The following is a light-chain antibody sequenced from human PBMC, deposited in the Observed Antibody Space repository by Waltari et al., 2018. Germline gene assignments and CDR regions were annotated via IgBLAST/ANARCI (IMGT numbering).Light chain of an antibody. Sequence: QSVLTQPPSASGTPGQRVTISCSGSSSNLGSNYVYWYQQLPGTAPKLLIYRNNQRPSGVPDRVSGSNSGTSASRAISGLRSEDEADYYCAAWDASLSGPVFGGGTKLTVL. CDR1: SSNLGSNY. J-gene: IGLJ2*01. V-gene: IGLV1-47*01. CDR2: RNN. CDR3: AAWDASLSGPV.